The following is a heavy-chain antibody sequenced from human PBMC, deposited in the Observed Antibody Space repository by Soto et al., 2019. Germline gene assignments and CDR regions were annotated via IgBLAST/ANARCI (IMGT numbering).Heavy chain of an antibody. Sequence: PGGSLRLSCAASGFTFSSYAMSWVRQAPGKGLEWVSAISGSGGSTYYADSVKGRFTISRDNSKNTLYLQMNSLRAEDTAVYYCAKDRHSSGWYRDCFDPWGQGTLVTVSS. D-gene: IGHD6-19*01. J-gene: IGHJ5*02. CDR2: ISGSGGST. CDR3: AKDRHSSGWYRDCFDP. V-gene: IGHV3-23*01. CDR1: GFTFSSYA.